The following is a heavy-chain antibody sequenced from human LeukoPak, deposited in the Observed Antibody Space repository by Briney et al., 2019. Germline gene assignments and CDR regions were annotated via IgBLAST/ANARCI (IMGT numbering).Heavy chain of an antibody. CDR1: GFTFRSDW. V-gene: IGHV3-7*01. D-gene: IGHD1/OR15-1a*01. CDR2: IKQDVSEK. CDR3: TRDREHGPQDL. Sequence: GGSLRLSCAASGFTFRSDWMHWVREAPGKGVGGGVNIKQDVSEKYYVDSVKGRFTISRDNAKNPLYLQMNSLRAEDTAVYFCTRDREHGPQDLWGQGTLVTVS. J-gene: IGHJ5*02.